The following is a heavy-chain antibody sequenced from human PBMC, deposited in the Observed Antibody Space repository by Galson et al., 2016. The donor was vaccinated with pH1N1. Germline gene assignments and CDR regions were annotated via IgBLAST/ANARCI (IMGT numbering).Heavy chain of an antibody. V-gene: IGHV4-4*02. Sequence: SETLSLTCAVSGGSISAHNWWSWVRQPPGKGLEWIGEVYNDGRTNYKASLKSRATVSMDKSKNQFSLALTSVTAADTAVYYCAGWYSTASNTFDVWGQGTLVTVSS. CDR1: GGSISAHNW. CDR3: AGWYSTASNTFDV. D-gene: IGHD1-26*01. CDR2: VYNDGRT. J-gene: IGHJ3*01.